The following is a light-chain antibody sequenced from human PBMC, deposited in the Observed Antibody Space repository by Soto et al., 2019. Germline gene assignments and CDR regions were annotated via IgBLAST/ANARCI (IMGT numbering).Light chain of an antibody. Sequence: EIVMTQSPATLSVSPGERATLSCRASQSVSSNLAWYQQKPGQAPRLLIYGASTRATGIPARFSGSGSGTEFTLTISRLQSEDFSVYYCQQYNNLPSWAFGQGAKVEIK. J-gene: IGKJ1*01. CDR1: QSVSSN. CDR2: GAS. V-gene: IGKV3-15*01. CDR3: QQYNNLPSWA.